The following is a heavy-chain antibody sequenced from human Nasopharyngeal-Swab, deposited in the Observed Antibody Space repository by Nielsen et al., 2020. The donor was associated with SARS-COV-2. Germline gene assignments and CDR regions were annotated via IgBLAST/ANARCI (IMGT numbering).Heavy chain of an antibody. CDR3: PKFTALEGWFDP. J-gene: IGHJ5*02. CDR2: IHYGGTT. CDR1: GGPIRSSPYY. Sequence: SRALSLTCTVSGGPIRSSPYYWGWIRQPPGKVLAWIGYIHYGGTTYRNPSLKSRVAFLVDTSNNPFSLKMNSVTAADTAVYYWPKFTALEGWFDPWGQGTLVTVSS. V-gene: IGHV4-39*07.